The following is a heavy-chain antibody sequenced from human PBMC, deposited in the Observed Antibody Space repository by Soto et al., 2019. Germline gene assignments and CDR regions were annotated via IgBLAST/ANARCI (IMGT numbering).Heavy chain of an antibody. CDR3: ASYCGGDCQRHYYGMDV. D-gene: IGHD2-21*02. CDR1: GGTFSSYT. V-gene: IGHV1-69*02. J-gene: IGHJ6*02. Sequence: QVQLVQSGAEVKKPGSSVKVSCKASGGTFSSYTISWVRQAPGQGLEWMGRIIPILGIANYAQKFQGRVTITAXXSXSXVYMELSSLRSEDTAVYYCASYCGGDCQRHYYGMDVWGQGTTVTVSS. CDR2: IIPILGIA.